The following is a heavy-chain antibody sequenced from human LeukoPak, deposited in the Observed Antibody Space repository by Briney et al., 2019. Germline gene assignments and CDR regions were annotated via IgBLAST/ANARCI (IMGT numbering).Heavy chain of an antibody. J-gene: IGHJ6*03. CDR1: GYTFTGYY. Sequence: GASVKVSCKASGYTFTGYYMHWVRQAPGQGLEWMGWINPNSGGTNYAQKFQGRVTMTRDTPISTAYMELSRLRSDDTAVYYCARGPYCSSTSCYSDYYYYYYMDVWGKGTTVTVSS. CDR2: INPNSGGT. V-gene: IGHV1-2*02. CDR3: ARGPYCSSTSCYSDYYYYYYMDV. D-gene: IGHD2-2*01.